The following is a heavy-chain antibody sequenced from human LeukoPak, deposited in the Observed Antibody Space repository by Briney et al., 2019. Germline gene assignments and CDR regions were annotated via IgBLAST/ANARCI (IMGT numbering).Heavy chain of an antibody. V-gene: IGHV1-8*01. J-gene: IGHJ4*02. CDR2: MNPNSGNT. CDR3: ARQESYSSSPFDY. Sequence: ASVKVSCKASGYTFTSYDISWVRQTTGQGLEWMGWMNPNSGNTGYAQNFQGRVTMTRDTSTNTAYMELSSLRSEDTAVYYCARQESYSSSPFDYWGQGTLVTVSS. D-gene: IGHD6-6*01. CDR1: GYTFTSYD.